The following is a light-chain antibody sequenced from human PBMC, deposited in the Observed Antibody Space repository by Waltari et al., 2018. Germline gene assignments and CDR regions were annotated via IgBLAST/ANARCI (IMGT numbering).Light chain of an antibody. CDR1: PTINNNF. J-gene: IGKJ4*01. Sequence: IVSTHSPDTLSFSPGQRATLSCRASPTINNNFLVWYQQKPGQAPRLIIHGASSRATGFPDRFSGIGSGTDFTLTISSLKPEDSAVYYCQQYDGSVLTFGGGTKVEI. V-gene: IGKV3-20*01. CDR3: QQYDGSVLT. CDR2: GAS.